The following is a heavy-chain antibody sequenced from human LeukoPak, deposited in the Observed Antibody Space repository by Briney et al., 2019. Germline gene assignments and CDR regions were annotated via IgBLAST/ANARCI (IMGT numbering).Heavy chain of an antibody. Sequence: PSETLSLTCTVCGGSISSSSYYWGWIRQPPGKGLEWIGSIYYSGSTYYNPSLKSRVTISVDTSKNQFSLKLSSVTAADTAVYYCARAVGRFYFDYWGQGTLVTVSS. CDR2: IYYSGST. V-gene: IGHV4-39*07. CDR3: ARAVGRFYFDY. CDR1: GGSISSSSYY. D-gene: IGHD6-19*01. J-gene: IGHJ4*02.